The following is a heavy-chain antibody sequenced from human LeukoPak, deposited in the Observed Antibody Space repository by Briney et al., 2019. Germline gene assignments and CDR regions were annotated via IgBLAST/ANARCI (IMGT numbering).Heavy chain of an antibody. CDR2: INHSGST. CDR3: ARAEPYYDFWSGYYSDAFDI. V-gene: IGHV4-34*01. Sequence: SQTLSLTFAVYGGSLSGYYWGWIRQPPGKGVEWIGEINHSGSTNYNPSLKSRVTISVDTSKNQFSLKLSSVTAADTAVYYCARAEPYYDFWSGYYSDAFDIWGQGTMVTVSS. CDR1: GGSLSGYY. D-gene: IGHD3-3*01. J-gene: IGHJ3*02.